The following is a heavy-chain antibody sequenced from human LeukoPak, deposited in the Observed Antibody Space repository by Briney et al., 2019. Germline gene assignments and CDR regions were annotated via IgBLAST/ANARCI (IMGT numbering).Heavy chain of an antibody. D-gene: IGHD6-19*01. CDR1: GGSFSGYY. V-gene: IGHV4-34*01. CDR3: ARGRGAVAASPKYYYYYGMDV. J-gene: IGHJ6*02. CDR2: INHSGST. Sequence: SETLSLTCAVYGGSFSGYYWSWIRQPPGKGREWIGEINHSGSTNYNPSLKSRVTISVDTSKNQFSLKLSSVTAADTAVYYCARGRGAVAASPKYYYYYGMDVWGQGTTVTVSS.